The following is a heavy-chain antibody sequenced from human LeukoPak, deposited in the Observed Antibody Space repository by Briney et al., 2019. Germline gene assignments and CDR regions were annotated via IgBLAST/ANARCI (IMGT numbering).Heavy chain of an antibody. CDR1: GGSISSYY. CDR3: ARGGYDSSGYYSPYYFDY. CDR2: IYYSGST. Sequence: SETLSLTCTVSGGSISSYYWSWIRQPPGKGLEWIGYIYYSGSTNYNPSLKSRVTISVDTSKNQFSLKLSSVTAADTAVYYCARGGYDSSGYYSPYYFDYWGQGTLVTVSS. J-gene: IGHJ4*02. V-gene: IGHV4-59*01. D-gene: IGHD3-22*01.